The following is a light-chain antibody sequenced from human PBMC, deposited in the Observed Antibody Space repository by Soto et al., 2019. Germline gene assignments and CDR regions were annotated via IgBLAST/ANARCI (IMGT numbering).Light chain of an antibody. CDR3: QHSFSPPFT. J-gene: IGKJ3*01. CDR1: QNINTY. V-gene: IGKV1-39*01. CDR2: AAS. Sequence: DIQMTQSPSSLSASVGDRVTITCRASQNINTYLNWYQQKPEKAPELLIYAASSLQSGVPSRFSGIGSGTDFTLSITSLQPEDFATYFCQHSFSPPFTFGPGTKVDFK.